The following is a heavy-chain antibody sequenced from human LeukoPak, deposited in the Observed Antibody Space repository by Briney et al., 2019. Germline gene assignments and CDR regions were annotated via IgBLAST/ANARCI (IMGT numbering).Heavy chain of an antibody. V-gene: IGHV3-74*01. CDR3: ARGAYYYDSSGYSPSDY. CDR1: GFTFSSYW. CDR2: INSDGSST. Sequence: PGGSLRLSCAASGFTFSSYWMHWVRHAPGKGLVWVSRINSDGSSTSYADSVKGRFTISRDNAKNTLYLQMNSLRAEDTAVYYCARGAYYYDSSGYSPSDYWGQGTLVTVSS. J-gene: IGHJ4*02. D-gene: IGHD3-22*01.